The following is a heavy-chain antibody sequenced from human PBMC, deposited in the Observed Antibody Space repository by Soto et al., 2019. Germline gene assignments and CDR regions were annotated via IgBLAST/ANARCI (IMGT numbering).Heavy chain of an antibody. CDR3: VKDRYVDY. J-gene: IGHJ4*02. CDR2: ISTNGGST. V-gene: IGHV3-64D*06. Sequence: PGWSLRLSCSVVGLSFSSYTMHWVRQAPGKGLQYVSSISTNGGSTYYADSVKGRFTISRDNSKNTLYLQMSSLRVEDTAVYYCVKDRYVDYWGQGTLVTGSS. CDR1: GLSFSSYT.